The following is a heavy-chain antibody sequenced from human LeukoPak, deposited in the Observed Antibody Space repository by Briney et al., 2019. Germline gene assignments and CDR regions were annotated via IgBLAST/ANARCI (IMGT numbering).Heavy chain of an antibody. V-gene: IGHV2-5*02. CDR3: AHRLRTWAEYLQH. CDR1: GYSISSGYYW. J-gene: IGHJ1*01. CDR2: IYWDDDK. Sequence: TLSLTCTVSGYSISSGYYWGWIRQPPGKALEWLALIYWDDDKRYSPSLKSRLTITKDTSKNQVVLTMTNMDPVDTATYYCAHRLRTWAEYLQHWGQGTLVTVSS. D-gene: IGHD3/OR15-3a*01.